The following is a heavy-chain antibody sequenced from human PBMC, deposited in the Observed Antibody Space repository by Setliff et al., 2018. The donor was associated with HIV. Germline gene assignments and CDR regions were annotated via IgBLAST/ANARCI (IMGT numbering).Heavy chain of an antibody. CDR2: IYPGDSDT. J-gene: IGHJ6*03. CDR1: GYSFPIYW. V-gene: IGHV5-51*01. Sequence: GESLKISCKGSGYSFPIYWIAWVRQMPGKGLECMGTIYPGDSDTKYSPSFQGQVTISADKSISTAYLQWNSLKASDTAMYYCARTGYSSSWGRFSGYYYYMDVWGKGTTVTVSS. CDR3: ARTGYSSSWGRFSGYYYYMDV. D-gene: IGHD6-13*01.